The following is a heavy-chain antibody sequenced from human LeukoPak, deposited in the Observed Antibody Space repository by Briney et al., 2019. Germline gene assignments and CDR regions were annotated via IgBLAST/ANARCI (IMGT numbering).Heavy chain of an antibody. Sequence: GGSLRLSCAGSGFTFSTSWMHWVRQAPGKALVWVSRINDDGSSINYADSVKGRFTISRDNAKNTLYLQMSSLRAKDTAVYYCARALGSYSDYWGQGTLVSVSS. D-gene: IGHD1-26*01. CDR3: ARALGSYSDY. J-gene: IGHJ4*02. CDR1: GFTFSTSW. V-gene: IGHV3-74*01. CDR2: INDDGSSI.